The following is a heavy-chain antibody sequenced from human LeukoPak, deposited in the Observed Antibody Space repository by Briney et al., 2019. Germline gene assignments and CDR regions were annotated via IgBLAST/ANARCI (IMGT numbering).Heavy chain of an antibody. CDR3: ARGRQNYGDYPY. J-gene: IGHJ4*02. CDR2: LYYGVST. CDR1: GFTVSGDY. Sequence: GGSLRLSCVVSGFTVSGDYISWFRQAPGEGLEWVSDLYYGVSTFYKPSVKGPFTTSADNCNNTVYLQMNSLRAEDTAVYYCARGRQNYGDYPYWGQGTLVTVSS. V-gene: IGHV3-53*01. D-gene: IGHD4-17*01.